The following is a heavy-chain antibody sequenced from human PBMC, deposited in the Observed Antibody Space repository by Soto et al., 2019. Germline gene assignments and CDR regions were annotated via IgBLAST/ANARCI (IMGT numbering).Heavy chain of an antibody. J-gene: IGHJ4*02. D-gene: IGHD3-10*01. CDR1: GFTFSSYG. CDR3: AKAEQPFGEFLY. CDR2: ISYDGSNK. V-gene: IGHV3-30*18. Sequence: GGSLRLSCAASGFTFSSYGMHWVRQAPGKGLEWVAVISYDGSNKYYADSVKGRFTISRDNSKNTLYLQMNSLRAEDTAVYYCAKAEQPFGEFLYWGQGTLVTVSS.